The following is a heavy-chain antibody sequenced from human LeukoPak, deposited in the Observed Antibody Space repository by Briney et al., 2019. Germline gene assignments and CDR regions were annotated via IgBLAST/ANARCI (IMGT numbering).Heavy chain of an antibody. CDR2: ISGSSNYI. D-gene: IGHD6-19*01. V-gene: IGHV3-21*01. Sequence: PGGSLRLSCAASGFTFSGYSINWVRQAPGKGLEWVSSISGSSNYIYYADSVKGRFTISRDNSKNTLYLQMNSLRAEDTAVYYCASGIAVAGPYYYYMDVWGKGTTVTVSS. CDR3: ASGIAVAGPYYYYMDV. CDR1: GFTFSGYS. J-gene: IGHJ6*03.